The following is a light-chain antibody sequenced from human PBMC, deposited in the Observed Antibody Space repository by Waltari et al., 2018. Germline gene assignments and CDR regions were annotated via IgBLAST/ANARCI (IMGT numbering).Light chain of an antibody. CDR3: NSFRSSDTYV. J-gene: IGLJ1*01. CDR2: DVT. CDR1: SSALGGYNY. Sequence: QSGLTQPASVSGPPGQSLTLPCTASSSALGGYNYVPWYQQHPGKAPKLIIYDVTKRPSGVSNRFSASKSGDTASLTISGLQAEDEADYYCNSFRSSDTYVFGTGTRVTVL. V-gene: IGLV2-14*01.